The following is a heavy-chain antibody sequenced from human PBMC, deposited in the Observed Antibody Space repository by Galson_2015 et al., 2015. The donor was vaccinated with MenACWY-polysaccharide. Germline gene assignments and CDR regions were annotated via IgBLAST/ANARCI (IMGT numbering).Heavy chain of an antibody. CDR3: VKEQISGYYRTADY. J-gene: IGHJ4*02. Sequence: SLRLSCAASGFTFSTYWMHWVRHAPGTGLVWVSRSKSDGSSTNYADSGTGRFTISRDTSTHILSLQMNSLRPEDTAVYFCVKEQISGYYRTADYWGQGTLVTVSS. CDR2: SKSDGSST. V-gene: IGHV3-74*01. D-gene: IGHD3-22*01. CDR1: GFTFSTYW.